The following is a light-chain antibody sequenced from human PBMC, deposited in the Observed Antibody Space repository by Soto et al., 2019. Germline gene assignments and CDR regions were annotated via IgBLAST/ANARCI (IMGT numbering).Light chain of an antibody. V-gene: IGKV3-20*01. J-gene: IGKJ3*01. CDR1: QSVPRSY. CDR3: QQYNNWPPT. Sequence: IGFSQSACTLSLSPGERATLSCRASQSVPRSYLAWYQQKPGQAPRLLIYGTSSRATGIPDRFSGSGSGTDFTLTISSLQSDDFAVYYCQQYNNWPPTFGPGTKVDIK. CDR2: GTS.